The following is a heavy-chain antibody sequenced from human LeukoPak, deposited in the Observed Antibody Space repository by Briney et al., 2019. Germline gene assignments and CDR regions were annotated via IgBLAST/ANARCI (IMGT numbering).Heavy chain of an antibody. D-gene: IGHD5-18*01. Sequence: PSETQSLTCTVSGGSISSYYWSWIRQPPGKGLEGIGYIYYSGSTNYNPSLKSRVTISVDTSKNQFSLKLSSVTAADTAVYYCARGLSGYSYGYDYYYMDVWGKGTTVT. J-gene: IGHJ6*03. CDR3: ARGLSGYSYGYDYYYMDV. CDR1: GGSISSYY. V-gene: IGHV4-59*01. CDR2: IYYSGST.